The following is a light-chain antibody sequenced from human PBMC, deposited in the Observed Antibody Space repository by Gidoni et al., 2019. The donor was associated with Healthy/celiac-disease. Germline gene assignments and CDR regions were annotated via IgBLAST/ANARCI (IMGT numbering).Light chain of an antibody. Sequence: QLVLTQSPSALSSLGASVKLTCPLSSGHSSYAIAWHQQQPEEGPRYLMKLNSDGSHSKGDGIPDRFSGSSSGAERYLTISSLQSEDEADYYCQTWGTGIRVFGGGTKLTVL. J-gene: IGLJ3*02. CDR1: SGHSSYA. CDR3: QTWGTGIRV. V-gene: IGLV4-69*01. CDR2: LNSDGSH.